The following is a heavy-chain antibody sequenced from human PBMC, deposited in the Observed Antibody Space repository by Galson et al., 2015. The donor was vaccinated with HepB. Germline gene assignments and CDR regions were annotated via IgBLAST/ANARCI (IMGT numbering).Heavy chain of an antibody. V-gene: IGHV3-48*02. CDR2: ISSSSSTI. Sequence: SLRLSCAASGFTFSSYSMNWVRQAPGKGLEWVSYISSSSSTIYYADSVKGRFTISRDNAKNSLYLQMNSLRDEDTAVYYCARDSGYCSGGSCYSGGYWGQGTLVTVSS. CDR1: GFTFSSYS. D-gene: IGHD2-15*01. CDR3: ARDSGYCSGGSCYSGGY. J-gene: IGHJ4*02.